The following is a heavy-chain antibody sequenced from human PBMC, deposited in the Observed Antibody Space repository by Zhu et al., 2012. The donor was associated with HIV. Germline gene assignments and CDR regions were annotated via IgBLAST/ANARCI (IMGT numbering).Heavy chain of an antibody. V-gene: IGHV4-59*12. CDR2: IYYSGST. CDR3: ARESSLDYYMDV. Sequence: QVQLQESGPGLVKPSETLSLTCTVSGGSISSYYWSWIRQPPGKGLEWIGYIYYSGSTNYNPSLKSRVTISVDTSKNQFSLKLSSVTAADTAVYYCARESSLDYYMDVWGKGTTVTVSS. J-gene: IGHJ6*03. CDR1: GGSISSYY. D-gene: IGHD3-10*01.